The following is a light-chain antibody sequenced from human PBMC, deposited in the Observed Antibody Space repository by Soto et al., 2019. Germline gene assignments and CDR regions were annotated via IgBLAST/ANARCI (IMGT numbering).Light chain of an antibody. CDR1: QSVSNTY. V-gene: IGKV3-20*01. J-gene: IGKJ1*01. Sequence: EIVLTQSPGTLSLSPGERATLACRASQSVSNTYLAWYQQKPGQAPRLLIYGASSRVTGIPERFSGSGSGTDFTLTISRLEPEDFAVYYCQEYGTSRTFGQGTKVEIK. CDR3: QEYGTSRT. CDR2: GAS.